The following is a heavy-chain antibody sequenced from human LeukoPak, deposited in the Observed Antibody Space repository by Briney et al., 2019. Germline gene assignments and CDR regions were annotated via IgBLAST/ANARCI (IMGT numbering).Heavy chain of an antibody. D-gene: IGHD4-11*01. V-gene: IGHV3-23*01. CDR2: ITGSGGSA. J-gene: IGHJ6*03. CDR1: GFTFSNYA. Sequence: PGRSLRLSCAASGFTFSNYAMSWVRQAPGKGLEWVSAITGSGGSAYYADSVKGRFTISRDNSQNTLYLQMNRLRAEDTAVYYCAKGSTVTTNYYYYYMDVWGKGTTVTVSS. CDR3: AKGSTVTTNYYYYYMDV.